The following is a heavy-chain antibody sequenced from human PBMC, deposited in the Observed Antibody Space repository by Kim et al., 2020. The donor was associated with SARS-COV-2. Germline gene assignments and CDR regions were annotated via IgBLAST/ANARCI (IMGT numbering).Heavy chain of an antibody. CDR1: GGTFSSYA. CDR2: IIPIFGTA. CDR3: ARVRVDSYCGGDCYSSVYYYYMDA. Sequence: SVKVSCKASGGTFSSYAISWVRQAPGQGLEWMGGIIPIFGTANYAHKFQGRVTITADESTSTAYMELSSLRSEDTAVYYCARVRVDSYCGGDCYSSVYYYYMDAWGKGTTVTVSS. V-gene: IGHV1-69*13. J-gene: IGHJ6*03. D-gene: IGHD2-21*01.